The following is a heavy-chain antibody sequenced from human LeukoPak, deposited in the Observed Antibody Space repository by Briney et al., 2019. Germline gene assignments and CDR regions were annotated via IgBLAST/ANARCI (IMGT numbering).Heavy chain of an antibody. V-gene: IGHV4-34*01. CDR2: INHSGST. D-gene: IGHD5-24*01. Sequence: SETLSLTCAVYGGSFSGYYWSWLRQPPGKGLEWIGEINHSGSTNYNPSLKSRVTISVDTSKNQFSLKLSSVTAADTAVYYCASPEMATIGFDLWGRGTLVTVSS. J-gene: IGHJ2*01. CDR1: GGSFSGYY. CDR3: ASPEMATIGFDL.